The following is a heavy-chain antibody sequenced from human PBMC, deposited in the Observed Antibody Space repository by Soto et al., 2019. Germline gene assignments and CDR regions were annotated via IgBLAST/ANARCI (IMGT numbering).Heavy chain of an antibody. J-gene: IGHJ5*01. CDR3: STRAYDTNGYYRFEP. D-gene: IGHD3-22*01. CDR1: GGSFSGQS. Sequence: SWTLSLTCAVYGGSFSGQSWTWIRQSPGKGLEWIGDINHSGRVNYSPSLKSRVTISLDTSKNQFSLTLSAVTAADTAMYYCSTRAYDTNGYYRFEPWGQGTLVTVSS. CDR2: INHSGRV. V-gene: IGHV4-34*01.